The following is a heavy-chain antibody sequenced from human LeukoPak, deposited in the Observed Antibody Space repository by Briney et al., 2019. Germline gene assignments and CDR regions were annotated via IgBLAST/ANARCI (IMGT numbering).Heavy chain of an antibody. V-gene: IGHV1-2*02. D-gene: IGHD6-13*01. J-gene: IGHJ4*02. CDR2: INPNSGGT. CDR3: ARDIYSSSWSGDY. Sequence: ASVKVSCKASGYTFTAYYMYWVRQAPGQGLEWMGWINPNSGGTNYAQKFQGRVTMTRDTFISTAYMELSRLRSDDTAVYYCARDIYSSSWSGDYWGQGTLVTVSS. CDR1: GYTFTAYY.